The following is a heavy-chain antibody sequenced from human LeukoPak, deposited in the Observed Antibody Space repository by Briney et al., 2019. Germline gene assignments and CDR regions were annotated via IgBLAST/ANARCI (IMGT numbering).Heavy chain of an antibody. CDR1: GFTFSSYA. CDR3: ARDSDCSSTSCWGNWFDP. CDR2: ISYDGSNK. J-gene: IGHJ5*02. D-gene: IGHD2-2*01. Sequence: GGSLRLSCAASGFTFSSYAMHWVRQAPGKGLEWVAVISYDGSNKYYADSVKGRFTISRDNSKNTLYLQMNSLRAEDTAVYYCARDSDCSSTSCWGNWFDPWGQGTLVTVSS. V-gene: IGHV3-30*01.